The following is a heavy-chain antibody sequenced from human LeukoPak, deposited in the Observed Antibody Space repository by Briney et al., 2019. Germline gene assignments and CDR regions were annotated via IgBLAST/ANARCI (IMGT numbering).Heavy chain of an antibody. J-gene: IGHJ5*02. CDR1: GYSISSGYY. D-gene: IGHD6-13*01. Sequence: SQTLSLTCTVSGYSISSGYYWGWIRQPPGKGLEWIGNIYPTGSTYYDPSLKSRVTISVDTSKNQFSLKVSSVSAADTAVYYCARAYSSSWYWNWFDPWGQGTLVTVSS. CDR2: IYPTGST. CDR3: ARAYSSSWYWNWFDP. V-gene: IGHV4-38-2*02.